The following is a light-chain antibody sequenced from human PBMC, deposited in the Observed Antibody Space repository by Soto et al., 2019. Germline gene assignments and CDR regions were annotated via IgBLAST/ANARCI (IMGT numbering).Light chain of an antibody. Sequence: QSALTQPASVSGSPGQSITISCTGTSSDVGSYNLVSWYQQHPGLAPKLMIYEGSKRPSGVSNRFSGSKSGNTASLTISGLQAEDEADYYCCSYAGSSTDVFGTGTKLTVL. V-gene: IGLV2-23*01. CDR2: EGS. CDR1: SSDVGSYNL. CDR3: CSYAGSSTDV. J-gene: IGLJ1*01.